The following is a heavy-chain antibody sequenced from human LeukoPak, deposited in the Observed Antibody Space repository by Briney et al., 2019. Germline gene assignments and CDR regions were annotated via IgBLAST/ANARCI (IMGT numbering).Heavy chain of an antibody. V-gene: IGHV1-69*01. CDR3: ARDHVRSRGFDP. D-gene: IGHD3-10*01. CDR2: IIPIFGTA. J-gene: IGHJ5*02. CDR1: GFTFSSYA. Sequence: GGSLRLSCAASGFTFSSYAISWVRQAPGQGLEWMGGIIPIFGTANYAQKFQGRVTITADESTSTAYMELSSLRSEDAAVYYCARDHVRSRGFDPWGQGTLVTVSS.